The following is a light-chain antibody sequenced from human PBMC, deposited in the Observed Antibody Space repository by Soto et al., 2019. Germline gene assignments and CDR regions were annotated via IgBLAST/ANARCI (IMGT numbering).Light chain of an antibody. CDR3: SSYTNINTRACV. J-gene: IGLJ1*01. CDR1: SXDIGSYNR. Sequence: SALTQPASVSGSPGQSITISCTGTSXDIGSYNRVSWYQQHPGKAPKLIIYVVTDRPSGVSNRFSGSKSGNTASLTISGLQAEDEAEYYCSSYTNINTRACVFGTGTKVTVL. CDR2: VVT. V-gene: IGLV2-14*01.